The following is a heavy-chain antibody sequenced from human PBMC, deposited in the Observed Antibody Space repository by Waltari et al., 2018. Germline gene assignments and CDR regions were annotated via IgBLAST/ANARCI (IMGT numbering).Heavy chain of an antibody. CDR3: AIPGGYYYDSSGSAFDI. J-gene: IGHJ3*02. Sequence: QVQLVQSGAEVKKPGASVKVSCKASGYTFTGYYMHWVRQAPGQGLEWMGWINPNSGGTNYAQKFQGRVTMTRDTSISTAYMELSRLRSDDTAVYYCAIPGGYYYDSSGSAFDIWGQGTMVTVSS. CDR1: GYTFTGYY. CDR2: INPNSGGT. V-gene: IGHV1-2*02. D-gene: IGHD3-22*01.